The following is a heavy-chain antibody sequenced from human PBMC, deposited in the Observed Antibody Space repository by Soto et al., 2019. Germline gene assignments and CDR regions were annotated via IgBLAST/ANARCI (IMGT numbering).Heavy chain of an antibody. J-gene: IGHJ4*02. CDR2: ICQLETT. CDR1: GVAMTYGGYS. D-gene: IGHD2-15*01. V-gene: IGHV4-30-2*06. Sequence: SETLSLTCSVSGVAMTYGGYSWSWIRQSPEEGLECIGYICQLETTYYYPSVKRRLSLSIDRNMKPYSPSLSIPTAADTAVYYCARGGGYDSFDFWGQGIQVTVSS. CDR3: ARGGGYDSFDF.